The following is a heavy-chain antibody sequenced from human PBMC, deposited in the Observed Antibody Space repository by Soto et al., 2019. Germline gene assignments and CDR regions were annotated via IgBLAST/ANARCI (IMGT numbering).Heavy chain of an antibody. V-gene: IGHV1-18*01. CDR2: ISAYNGNT. D-gene: IGHD6-13*01. Sequence: ASVKVSCKASGYTFTSYGISWVRQAPGQGLEWMGWISAYNGNTNYAQKLQGRVTMTTDTSTSTAYMELRSLRSVDTAGYYCARDYWAAAAGREGWFDPWGQGTLVTVSS. CDR1: GYTFTSYG. CDR3: ARDYWAAAAGREGWFDP. J-gene: IGHJ5*02.